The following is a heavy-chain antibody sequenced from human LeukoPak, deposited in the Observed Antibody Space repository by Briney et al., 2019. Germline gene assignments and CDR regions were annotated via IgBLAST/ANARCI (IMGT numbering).Heavy chain of an antibody. D-gene: IGHD4-17*01. CDR2: ISAYNGNT. J-gene: IGHJ4*02. Sequence: ASVKVSCKASGYTFTSYGISWVRQAPGQGLEWMGWISAYNGNTNYAQTLQGRVTMTTDTSTSTAYMELRSLRSDDTAVYYCARDQATVTTRRAYFDYWGQGTLVTVSS. CDR1: GYTFTSYG. CDR3: ARDQATVTTRRAYFDY. V-gene: IGHV1-18*01.